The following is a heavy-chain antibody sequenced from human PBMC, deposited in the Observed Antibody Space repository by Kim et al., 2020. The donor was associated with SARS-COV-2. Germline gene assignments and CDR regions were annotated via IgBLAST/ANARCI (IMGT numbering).Heavy chain of an antibody. Sequence: GGSLRLSCAASGFTFSSYGMHWVRQAPGKGLEWVAVISYDGSNKYYADSVKGRFTISRDNSKNTLYLQMNSLRAEDTAVYYCANSALRYGSGRRFFDYWGQGTLVTVSS. V-gene: IGHV3-30*18. CDR2: ISYDGSNK. CDR1: GFTFSSYG. CDR3: ANSALRYGSGRRFFDY. J-gene: IGHJ4*02. D-gene: IGHD3-10*01.